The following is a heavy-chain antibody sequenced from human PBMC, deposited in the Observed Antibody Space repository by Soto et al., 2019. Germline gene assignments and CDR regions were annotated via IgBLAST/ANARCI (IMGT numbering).Heavy chain of an antibody. D-gene: IGHD6-19*01. CDR3: ASPREGQWLVFDH. CDR2: ISKDGSDT. V-gene: IGHV3-30*03. CDR1: GFIFSDFG. Sequence: GGSLRLSCVVSGFIFSDFGMHWVRQSPGEGLAWVASISKDGSDTYYAESVKGRFTISRDDSKSTVFLQMSTLKVDDTAAYFCASPREGQWLVFDHWGQRTLVTVS. J-gene: IGHJ4*02.